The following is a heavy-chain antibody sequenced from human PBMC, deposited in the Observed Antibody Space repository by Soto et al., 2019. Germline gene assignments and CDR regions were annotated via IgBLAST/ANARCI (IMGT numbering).Heavy chain of an antibody. Sequence: SVKVSCKASGGTFSSYAISWVRQAPGQGLEWMGGIIPIFGTANYAQKFQGRVTITADESTSTAYMELSSLRSEDTAVYYCARGWQLERPLLFDYWGQGTLVTVSS. V-gene: IGHV1-69*13. J-gene: IGHJ4*02. CDR1: GGTFSSYA. CDR3: ARGWQLERPLLFDY. CDR2: IIPIFGTA. D-gene: IGHD1-1*01.